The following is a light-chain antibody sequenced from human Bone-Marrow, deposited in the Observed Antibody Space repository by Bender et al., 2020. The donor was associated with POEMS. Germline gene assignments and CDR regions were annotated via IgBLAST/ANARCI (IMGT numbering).Light chain of an antibody. Sequence: SYKVTQPPSVSVSPGQTASITCSGDDLGDKHVAWYQQKPGQSPVLVIYQDTKRPSGIPERFSGSNSGNTATLTISGTQAMDEADYYWQARDTYSVVFGGGTKLTVL. CDR2: QDT. V-gene: IGLV3-1*01. J-gene: IGLJ2*01. CDR3: QARDTYSVV. CDR1: DLGDKH.